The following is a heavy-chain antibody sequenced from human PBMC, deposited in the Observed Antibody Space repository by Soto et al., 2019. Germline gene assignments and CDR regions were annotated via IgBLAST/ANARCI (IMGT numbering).Heavy chain of an antibody. CDR2: INHSGST. D-gene: IGHD3-3*01. Sequence: SETLSLTCAVYGGSFSGYYWSWIRQPPGKGLEWIGEINHSGSTNYNPSLKSRVTISVDTSKNQFSLKLSSVTAADTAVYYCARDEGGFLEWLSLFDYWGQGTLVT. V-gene: IGHV4-34*01. J-gene: IGHJ4*02. CDR3: ARDEGGFLEWLSLFDY. CDR1: GGSFSGYY.